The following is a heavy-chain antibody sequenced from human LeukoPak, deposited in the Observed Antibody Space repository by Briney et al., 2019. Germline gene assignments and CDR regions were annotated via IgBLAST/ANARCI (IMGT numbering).Heavy chain of an antibody. CDR2: MNPNSGNT. CDR3: ARGKQWQVRRIYNWFDP. Sequence: ASVKVSCKASGYTFTSYDINWVRQATGQGLEWMGWMNPNSGNTGYAQKFQGRVTMTRNTSISTAYMELSSLRSEDTAVYYCARGKQWQVRRIYNWFDPWGQGTLVTVSS. V-gene: IGHV1-8*01. CDR1: GYTFTSYD. D-gene: IGHD6-19*01. J-gene: IGHJ5*02.